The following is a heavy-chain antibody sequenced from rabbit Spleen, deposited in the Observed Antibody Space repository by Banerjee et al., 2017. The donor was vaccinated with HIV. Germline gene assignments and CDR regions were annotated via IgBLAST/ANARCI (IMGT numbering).Heavy chain of an antibody. J-gene: IGHJ4*01. CDR1: GFTLSSYW. D-gene: IGHD6-1*01. Sequence: EESGGDLVKPEGSLTLTCTASGFTLSSYWICWVRQAPGKGLEWIACINTGSGSAYYASWAKGRFTISSDNAQSTVDLKMTSLTAADTATYFCAREPVYASTTGAFNLWGPGTLVTVS. CDR3: AREPVYASTTGAFNL. V-gene: IGHV1S45*01. CDR2: INTGSGSA.